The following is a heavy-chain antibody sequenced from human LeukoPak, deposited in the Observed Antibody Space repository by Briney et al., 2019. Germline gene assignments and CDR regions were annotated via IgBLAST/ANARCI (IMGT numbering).Heavy chain of an antibody. CDR1: GFTVSSNY. D-gene: IGHD3-3*01. Sequence: GGSLRLSCAASGFTVSSNYMSWVRQAPGKGLEWVSVIYSGGSTYYADSVKGRFTISRDNAKNSLYLQMNSLRAEDTAVYYCARDLTIFGVVAHAFDIWGQGTMVTVSS. J-gene: IGHJ3*02. V-gene: IGHV3-53*01. CDR2: IYSGGST. CDR3: ARDLTIFGVVAHAFDI.